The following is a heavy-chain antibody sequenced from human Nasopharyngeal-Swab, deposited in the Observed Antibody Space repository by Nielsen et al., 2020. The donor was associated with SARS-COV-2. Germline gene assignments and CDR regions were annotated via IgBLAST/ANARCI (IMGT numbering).Heavy chain of an antibody. CDR3: ARDRKGAYYYDSSGYSNWFDP. CDR2: IIPIFGTA. CDR1: GGTFSSYV. D-gene: IGHD3-22*01. V-gene: IGHV1-69*13. Sequence: SVKVSCKASGGTFSSYVISWVRQAPGQGLEWMGGIIPIFGTANYAQKFQGRVTITADESTSTAYMELSSLRSEDTAVYYCARDRKGAYYYDSSGYSNWFDPWGQGTLVTVSS. J-gene: IGHJ5*02.